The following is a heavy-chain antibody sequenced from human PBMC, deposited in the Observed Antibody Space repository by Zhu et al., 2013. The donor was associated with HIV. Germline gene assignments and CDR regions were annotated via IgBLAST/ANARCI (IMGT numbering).Heavy chain of an antibody. CDR2: IYDSGST. CDR1: GGSVSSGSHY. CDR3: AGHFYDRTGYYYVLSY. D-gene: IGHD3-22*01. V-gene: IGHV4-61*01. Sequence: QVQLQESGPGLVKPSETLSLTCTVSGGSVSSGSHYWAWIRQPPGKGLEWIGYIYDSGSTNYNPSLKNRVTMTLDTSKNQFSLRLSSVTAADTALYFCAGHFYDRTGYYYVLSYWGQGTLVTVSS. J-gene: IGHJ4*02.